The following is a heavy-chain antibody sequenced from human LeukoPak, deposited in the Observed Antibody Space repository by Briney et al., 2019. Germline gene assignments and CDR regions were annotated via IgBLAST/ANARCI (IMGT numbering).Heavy chain of an antibody. J-gene: IGHJ4*02. CDR2: IYYSGST. D-gene: IGHD3-22*01. CDR1: GVSISSYY. CDR3: ARDVGSSDYDGNYFDY. V-gene: IGHV4-59*12. Sequence: PSETLSLTCTVSGVSISSYYWSWIRQPPGKGLEWIGYIYYSGSTYYNPSLKSRVTISVDTSKNQFSLKLSSVTAADTAVYYCARDVGSSDYDGNYFDYWGQGTLVTVSS.